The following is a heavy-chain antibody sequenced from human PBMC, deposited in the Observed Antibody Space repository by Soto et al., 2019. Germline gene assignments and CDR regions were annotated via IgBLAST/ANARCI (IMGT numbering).Heavy chain of an antibody. V-gene: IGHV2-5*01. CDR3: AQSTTEYGMDV. D-gene: IGHD2-2*01. Sequence: SGPTLVNPTGTLTLTCTFSGFSLTTVGMGVAWIRQPPGRALEWLALIYWNDDPRYSPSLKNRLTITKDTTKNQVVLTMTNMDPVDTATYDCAQSTTEYGMDVWGQGTMVSLSS. J-gene: IGHJ6*02. CDR2: IYWNDDP. CDR1: GFSLTTVGMG.